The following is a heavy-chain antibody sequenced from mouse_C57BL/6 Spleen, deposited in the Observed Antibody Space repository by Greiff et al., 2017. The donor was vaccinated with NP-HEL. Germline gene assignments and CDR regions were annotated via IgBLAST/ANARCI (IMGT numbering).Heavy chain of an antibody. Sequence: EVKLMESGGDLVKPGGSLKLSCAASGFTFSSYGMSWVRQTPDKRLEWVATISSGGSYTYYPDSVKGRFTISRDNAKNTLYLQMSSLKSEDTAMYYCARVDAGFAYWGQGTLVTVSA. CDR3: ARVDAGFAY. CDR2: ISSGGSYT. CDR1: GFTFSSYG. V-gene: IGHV5-6*01. J-gene: IGHJ3*01.